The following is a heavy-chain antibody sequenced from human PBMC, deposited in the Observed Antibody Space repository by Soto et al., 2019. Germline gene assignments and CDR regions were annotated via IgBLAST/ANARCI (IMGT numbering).Heavy chain of an antibody. CDR1: GFTFSSYW. J-gene: IGHJ4*02. CDR2: INSDGSGT. Sequence: EVQLVESGGGLVQPGESLTLSCAASGFTFSSYWMHWVRQAPGKGLVWVSRINSDGSGTYHAESVKGRLTISRDNAKNTLYLQMNSLRVEDTAVYFCARGDGDRYDGHGYRGRHWVQGALVTVSS. CDR3: ARGDGDRYDGHGYRGRH. D-gene: IGHD5-18*01. V-gene: IGHV3-74*01.